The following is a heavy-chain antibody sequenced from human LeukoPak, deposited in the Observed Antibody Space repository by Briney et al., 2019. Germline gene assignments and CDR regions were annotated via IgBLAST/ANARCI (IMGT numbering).Heavy chain of an antibody. CDR1: GFIFSIYW. V-gene: IGHV3-74*03. Sequence: GGSLRLSCAASGFIFSIYWMYWVRHAPGKGLVWVSRINSDGYTTQYADSVKGRFTLSRDNGKNTLYLQMNRLRAEDTAVCYYAKRSLSGTLDYWGQGTLVTVSS. CDR2: INSDGYTT. J-gene: IGHJ4*02. D-gene: IGHD1-1*01. CDR3: AKRSLSGTLDY.